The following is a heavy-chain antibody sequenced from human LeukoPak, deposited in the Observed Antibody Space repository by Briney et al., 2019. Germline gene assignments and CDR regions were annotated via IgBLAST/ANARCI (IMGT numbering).Heavy chain of an antibody. CDR3: ARAVGTTTALFDY. Sequence: SETLSLTCTVSGGSISSSSYYWGWIRQPPGKGLEWIGSIYYSGSTYYNPSLKSRVTISVDTSKNQFSLKLTSVTAADTAVYYCARAVGTTTALFDYWGQGTLVTVSS. CDR2: IYYSGST. CDR1: GGSISSSSYY. D-gene: IGHD1-26*01. V-gene: IGHV4-39*01. J-gene: IGHJ4*02.